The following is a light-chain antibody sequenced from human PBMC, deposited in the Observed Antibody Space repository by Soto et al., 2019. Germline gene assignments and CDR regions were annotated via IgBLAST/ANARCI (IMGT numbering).Light chain of an antibody. J-gene: IGKJ4*01. CDR3: QQSFSTPQT. CDR2: VAS. Sequence: DIPMPQSPSSLSASVGDSVTITCRASQSVNIYLSWYQQKPGKPPKLLINVASTLQGGVPSRFSGSGSGTEFTLAISSLQPEDSATYYCQQSFSTPQTFGGGTMVEVK. V-gene: IGKV1-39*01. CDR1: QSVNIY.